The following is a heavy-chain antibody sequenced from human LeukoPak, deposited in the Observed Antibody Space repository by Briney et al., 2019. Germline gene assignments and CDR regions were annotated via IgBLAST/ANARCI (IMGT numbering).Heavy chain of an antibody. CDR2: ISSNGGST. CDR1: GFTFSSYA. D-gene: IGHD6-13*01. CDR3: ARSWAAAGTMWDY. J-gene: IGHJ4*02. Sequence: GGSLRLSCSASGFTFSSYAMHWVRQAPGKGLEYVSAISSNGGSTYYADSVKGRFTISRDNSKNTLYLQMSSLRAEDTAVYYCARSWAAAGTMWDYWGQGTLVTVSS. V-gene: IGHV3-64D*09.